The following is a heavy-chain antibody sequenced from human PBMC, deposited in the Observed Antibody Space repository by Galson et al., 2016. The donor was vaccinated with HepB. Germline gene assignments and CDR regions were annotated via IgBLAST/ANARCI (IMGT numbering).Heavy chain of an antibody. V-gene: IGHV3-74*01. CDR2: INSDGSIT. D-gene: IGHD4-11*01. CDR1: DPTFENSW. CDR3: ARDRAYSQDS. Sequence: SLRLSCAVSDPTFENSWMHWVRQGPGKGLVWVSHINSDGSITTYADSVKGRFTISRDNAKNTLNLQMHGLRAEDTAVYYCARDRAYSQDSWGQGTLVTVAS. J-gene: IGHJ4*02.